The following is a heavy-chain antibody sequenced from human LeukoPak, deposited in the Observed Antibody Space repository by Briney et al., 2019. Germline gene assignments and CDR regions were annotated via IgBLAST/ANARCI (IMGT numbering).Heavy chain of an antibody. Sequence: SEALSLTCTVSGGSISSYYWSWIRQPPGKGLEWIGEIYYTGSTNYNPSLKSRATISADTSKNKFSLKLSSVTAADTAVYYCARRTGRDGYNSYFDYWGQGSLVTVSS. V-gene: IGHV4-59*08. CDR2: IYYTGST. D-gene: IGHD5-24*01. CDR1: GGSISSYY. CDR3: ARRTGRDGYNSYFDY. J-gene: IGHJ4*02.